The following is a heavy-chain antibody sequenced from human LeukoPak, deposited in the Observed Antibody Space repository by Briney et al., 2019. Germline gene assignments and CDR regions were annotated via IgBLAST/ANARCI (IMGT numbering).Heavy chain of an antibody. CDR1: GFPVSSNH. Sequence: GGSLRLSCAVSGFPVSSNHMGWVRQAPGKGLEWVSVIFGGGKTSYAGSVQGRVTLSRDNSKNTLYLQMIRLRVEDTAVYYCAAWRGSSWFDYWGQGTLVTVSS. D-gene: IGHD6-13*01. J-gene: IGHJ4*02. CDR3: AAWRGSSWFDY. CDR2: IFGGGKT. V-gene: IGHV3-53*01.